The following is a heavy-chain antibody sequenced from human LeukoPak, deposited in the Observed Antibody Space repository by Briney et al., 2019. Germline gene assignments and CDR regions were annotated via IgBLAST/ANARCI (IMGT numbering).Heavy chain of an antibody. CDR1: GGSFSDYY. J-gene: IGHJ6*03. CDR2: INHSGSA. CDR3: ARQGASYGDYVWGYYYMDV. V-gene: IGHV4-34*01. Sequence: PSKTLSLTCAVYGGSFSDYYWIWIRQSPGKGLEWLGQINHSGSANYNPSLKSRITTSVDSSKNQFSLELTSVTAADTAVYYCARQGASYGDYVWGYYYMDVWGRGTTVTVSS. D-gene: IGHD4-17*01.